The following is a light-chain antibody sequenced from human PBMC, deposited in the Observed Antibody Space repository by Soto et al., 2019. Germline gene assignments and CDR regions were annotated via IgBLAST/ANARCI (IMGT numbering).Light chain of an antibody. CDR2: GAS. Sequence: IVLTQSPGTLSLSPGERATLSCGASQSVTNNFLAWYQQKPGQAPRLLIYGASSRTTGVPDRFSGSGSGTVFSLTISRLEPGDFAGYYCQQYGTSLFSFGPGTKVDIK. J-gene: IGKJ3*01. V-gene: IGKV3-20*01. CDR1: QSVTNNF. CDR3: QQYGTSLFS.